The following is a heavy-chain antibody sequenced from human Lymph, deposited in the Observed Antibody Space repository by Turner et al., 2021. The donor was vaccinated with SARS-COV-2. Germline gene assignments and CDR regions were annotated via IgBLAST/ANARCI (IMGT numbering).Heavy chain of an antibody. CDR2: ISSSSSYI. D-gene: IGHD4-17*01. J-gene: IGHJ4*02. CDR1: GFTFSTYS. CDR3: ARDIPTTADYFGY. Sequence: EVQLVESGGGLVKPGGSLRLSCAASGFTFSTYSMNWVRQAPGKGLEWISSISSSSSYIYYADSVKGRFTISRDDAKNSLYLQMNSLRAEDTAVYYCARDIPTTADYFGYWGQGTLVTVSS. V-gene: IGHV3-21*01.